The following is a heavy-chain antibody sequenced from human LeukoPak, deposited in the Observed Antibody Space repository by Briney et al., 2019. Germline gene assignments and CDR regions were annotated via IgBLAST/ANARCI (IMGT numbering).Heavy chain of an antibody. CDR3: AKDRGYYDSSGSLI. V-gene: IGHV3-23*01. J-gene: IGHJ4*02. CDR2: MTGSGGST. Sequence: GGSLRLSCAASGFTFSSYGMSWVRQAPGKGLEWVSAMTGSGGSTYYADSVKGRFTISRDNSKNTLYLQMNSLRAEDTAVYYCAKDRGYYDSSGSLIWGQGTLVTVSS. CDR1: GFTFSSYG. D-gene: IGHD3-22*01.